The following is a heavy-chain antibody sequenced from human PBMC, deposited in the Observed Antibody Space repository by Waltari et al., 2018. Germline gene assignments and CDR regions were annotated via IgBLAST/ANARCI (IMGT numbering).Heavy chain of an antibody. Sequence: QVQLVQSGAEVRKPGASVKVSCETSGYTFSGYYIHWVRQAPGQGPEWMGRIIPNSGGTSYAQKFQGRVTMTRDTSITTAYMELRSLTSDDTAVYYCARGNWGYFCDYWGQGTLVTVSS. V-gene: IGHV1-2*06. CDR2: IIPNSGGT. CDR1: GYTFSGYY. J-gene: IGHJ4*02. D-gene: IGHD7-27*01. CDR3: ARGNWGYFCDY.